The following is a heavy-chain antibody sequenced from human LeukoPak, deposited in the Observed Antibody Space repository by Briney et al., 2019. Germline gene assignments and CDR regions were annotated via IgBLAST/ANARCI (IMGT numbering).Heavy chain of an antibody. Sequence: SETLSLTCTVSGGSISSGDYYWSWIRQPPGKGLEWIGYIYYSGSTYYNPSLKSRVTISVDTSKNQFSLKLSSVTAADTAVYYCTMRLGVILVYWGQGTLVTVSS. J-gene: IGHJ4*02. D-gene: IGHD3-16*01. V-gene: IGHV4-30-4*01. CDR3: TMRLGVILVY. CDR2: IYYSGST. CDR1: GGSISSGDYY.